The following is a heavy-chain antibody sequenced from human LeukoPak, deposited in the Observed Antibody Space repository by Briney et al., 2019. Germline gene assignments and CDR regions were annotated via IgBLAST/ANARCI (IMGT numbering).Heavy chain of an antibody. CDR2: IYYSVST. J-gene: IGHJ5*02. V-gene: IGHV4-61*08. CDR3: ARGGRGRNWFDP. CDR1: GDSVASGGYY. D-gene: IGHD3-10*01. Sequence: SETLSLTCTVSGDSVASGGYYWNWIRQPPGKGLEWIGYIYYSVSTNYNLSLKSRVTISVDTSENQFSLKLTSVTAADTAVYYCARGGRGRNWFDPWSQGTLVTVSS.